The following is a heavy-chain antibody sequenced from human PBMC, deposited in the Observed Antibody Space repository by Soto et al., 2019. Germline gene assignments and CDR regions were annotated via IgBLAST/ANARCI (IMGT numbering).Heavy chain of an antibody. CDR2: MIPIFGKA. CDR3: ARRPGDYVGGTDDY. Sequence: QVQLVQSGAEGKKPGSSVTVSCKASGGTFSSYALSWVRQAPGHGLEWMGGMIPIFGKANYGQKFQGRVTITADESKSTAYMEQGSLRSEDTAVYYWARRPGDYVGGTDDYWGQGTPVTRSS. CDR1: GGTFSSYA. J-gene: IGHJ4*02. V-gene: IGHV1-69*01. D-gene: IGHD4-17*01.